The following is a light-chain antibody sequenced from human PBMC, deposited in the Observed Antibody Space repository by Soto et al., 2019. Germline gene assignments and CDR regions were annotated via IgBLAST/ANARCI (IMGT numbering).Light chain of an antibody. J-gene: IGLJ1*01. CDR2: EGS. CDR1: SSDVGSYNL. CDR3: CSYAASSTYV. V-gene: IGLV2-23*01. Sequence: QSALTQPASVSGSPGQSITISCTGTSSDVGSYNLVSWYQQHPGKAPKLMIYEGSKRPSGVSNRFSGSKSGNTASLTISGLHAEDEADYNCCSYAASSTYVFGTGTKLTGL.